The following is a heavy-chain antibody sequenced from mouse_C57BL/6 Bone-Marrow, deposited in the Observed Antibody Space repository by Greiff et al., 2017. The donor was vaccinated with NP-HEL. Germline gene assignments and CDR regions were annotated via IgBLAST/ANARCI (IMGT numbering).Heavy chain of an antibody. CDR2: IDPENGDT. V-gene: IGHV14-4*01. CDR3: TTDGYDDGFAY. Sequence: VQLQQSGAELVRPGASVKLSCTASGFNIKDDYMHWVKQRPEQGLEWIGWIDPENGDTEYASKFQGKATITADTSSNTAYLQLSSLTSEDTAVYYCTTDGYDDGFAYWGQGTLVTVSA. CDR1: GFNIKDDY. J-gene: IGHJ3*01. D-gene: IGHD2-2*01.